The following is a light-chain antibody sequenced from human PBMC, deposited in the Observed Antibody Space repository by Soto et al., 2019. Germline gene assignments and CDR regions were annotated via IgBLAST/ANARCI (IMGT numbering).Light chain of an antibody. CDR3: QSSDTTNVYV. J-gene: IGLJ1*01. Sequence: NFMLTQPHSVSESPGRTVTISCTRSSGNIASNYVQWYQQRPGSSPTTLIYANNQRPSGVPDRFSGSIDSSSNSASLSISGLRTEDEADYYCQSSDTTNVYVFGSGTKVTVL. CDR2: ANN. CDR1: SGNIASNY. V-gene: IGLV6-57*01.